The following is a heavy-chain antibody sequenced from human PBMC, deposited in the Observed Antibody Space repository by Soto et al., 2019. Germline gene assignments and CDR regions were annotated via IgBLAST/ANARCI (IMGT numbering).Heavy chain of an antibody. D-gene: IGHD4-17*01. V-gene: IGHV3-30-3*01. CDR2: ISYDGSNE. Sequence: VGSLRLSCAASVFTFSSYEMHCVRHTPGKGLEWVAIISYDGSNEYYADSVKGRFTFSRDNSKNMLFLQMNSLRAEDTAVYYCVRSSTVSYHGMEVWGQGTTVTVSS. J-gene: IGHJ6*01. CDR1: VFTFSSYE. CDR3: VRSSTVSYHGMEV.